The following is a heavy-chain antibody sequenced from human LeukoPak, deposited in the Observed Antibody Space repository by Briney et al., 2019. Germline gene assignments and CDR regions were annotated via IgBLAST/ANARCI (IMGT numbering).Heavy chain of an antibody. CDR1: GYTFTSYG. CDR3: ARIERYSSGWYWFDP. D-gene: IGHD6-19*01. CDR2: ISAYNGNT. V-gene: IGHV1-18*01. J-gene: IGHJ5*02. Sequence: ASVKVSCKASGYTFTSYGISWVRQAPGQGLEWMGWISAYNGNTNYAQKLQGRVTMTTDTSTSTAYMELRSLRSDDTAVYYCARIERYSSGWYWFDPWGQGTLVTVSS.